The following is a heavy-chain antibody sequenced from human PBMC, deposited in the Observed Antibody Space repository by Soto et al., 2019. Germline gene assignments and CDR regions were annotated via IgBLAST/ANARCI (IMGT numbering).Heavy chain of an antibody. CDR1: GFTFSSYW. CDR2: IKQDGSEK. J-gene: IGHJ5*02. CDR3: ARDSYGSGSYYLGIFYWFDP. D-gene: IGHD3-10*01. V-gene: IGHV3-7*01. Sequence: GGSLRLSCAASGFTFSSYWMSWVRQAPGKGLEWVANIKQDGSEKYYVDSVKGRFTISRDNAKNSLYLQMNSLRAEDTAVYYCARDSYGSGSYYLGIFYWFDPWGQGTLVTVSS.